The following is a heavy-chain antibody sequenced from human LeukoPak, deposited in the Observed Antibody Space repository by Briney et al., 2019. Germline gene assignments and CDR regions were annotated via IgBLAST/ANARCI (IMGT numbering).Heavy chain of an antibody. CDR1: GFTFSSYS. CDR3: ARDRGGSYSAIDY. J-gene: IGHJ4*02. D-gene: IGHD1-26*01. V-gene: IGHV3-48*04. Sequence: GGSLRLSCAASGFTFSSYSMNWVRQAPGKGLEWVSFISSSSSTIYYADPVKGRFTISRDNAKNSLYLQMNSLRAEDTAVYYCARDRGGSYSAIDYWGQGTLVTVSS. CDR2: ISSSSSTI.